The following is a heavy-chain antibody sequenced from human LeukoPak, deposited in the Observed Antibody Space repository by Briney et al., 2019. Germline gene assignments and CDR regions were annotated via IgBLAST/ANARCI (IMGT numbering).Heavy chain of an antibody. D-gene: IGHD5-24*01. CDR3: ARDRGWLQSYYYYYGMDV. Sequence: GGSLRLSCAASGFTFSSYAMNWVRQAPGKGLEWVAVISYDGSNKYYADSVKGRFTISRDNSKNTLYLQMNSLRAEDTAVYYCARDRGWLQSYYYYYGMDVWGQGTTVTVSS. CDR2: ISYDGSNK. CDR1: GFTFSSYA. V-gene: IGHV3-30-3*01. J-gene: IGHJ6*02.